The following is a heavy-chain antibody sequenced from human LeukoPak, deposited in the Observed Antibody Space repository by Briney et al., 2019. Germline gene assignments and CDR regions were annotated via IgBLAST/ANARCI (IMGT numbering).Heavy chain of an antibody. CDR2: ISGSGGNT. CDR3: AKINSGSYTDY. D-gene: IGHD1-26*01. CDR1: GFTFSTYA. Sequence: PGGSLRLSCAASGFTFSTYAMNWVRQAPGRGLEWVSAISGSGGNTYYADSVKGRFTMSRDNSKNTLYLQMNSMRAEDTAIYYCAKINSGSYTDYWGQGTLVTVSS. V-gene: IGHV3-23*01. J-gene: IGHJ4*02.